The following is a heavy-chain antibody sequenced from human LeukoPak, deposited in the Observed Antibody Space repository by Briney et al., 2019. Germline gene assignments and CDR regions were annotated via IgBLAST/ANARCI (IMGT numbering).Heavy chain of an antibody. J-gene: IGHJ3*02. CDR1: GGSISTNNW. CDR3: ARAPLSGTYYTDAFDI. Sequence: PSETLSLTCAVSGGSISTNNWWTWVRRPPGKGLEWIGEIHHSGSTDYNPSLKSRVTISPDKSKNQFSLTLTSVTAADTAVYFCARAPLSGTYYTDAFDIWGQGTMVTVSS. D-gene: IGHD1-26*01. CDR2: IHHSGST. V-gene: IGHV4-4*02.